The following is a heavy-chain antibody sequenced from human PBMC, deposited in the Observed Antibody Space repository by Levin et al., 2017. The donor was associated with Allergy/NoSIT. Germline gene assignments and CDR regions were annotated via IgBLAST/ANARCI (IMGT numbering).Heavy chain of an antibody. CDR3: ARERKGYRSGPFDY. J-gene: IGHJ4*02. D-gene: IGHD5-18*01. Sequence: GGSLRLSCAASGFTFSSYAMHWVRQAPGKGLEWVAVISYDGSNKYYADSVKGRFTISRDNSKNTLYLQMNSLRAEDTAVYYCARERKGYRSGPFDYWGQGTLVTVSS. V-gene: IGHV3-30*04. CDR2: ISYDGSNK. CDR1: GFTFSSYA.